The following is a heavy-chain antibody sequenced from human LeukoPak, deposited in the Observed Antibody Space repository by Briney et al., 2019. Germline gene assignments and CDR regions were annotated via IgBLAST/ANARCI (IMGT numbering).Heavy chain of an antibody. Sequence: PGRSLRLSCAASGFTFSSYAMHWVRQAPGKGLEWVAVISYDGSNKYYADSVKGRFTISRDNAKNTLYLQMNSLRAEDTAVYYCAKAPRFGARATEYYYYYMDVWGKGTTVTVSS. J-gene: IGHJ6*03. D-gene: IGHD3-16*01. CDR3: AKAPRFGARATEYYYYYMDV. CDR2: ISYDGSNK. V-gene: IGHV3-30*04. CDR1: GFTFSSYA.